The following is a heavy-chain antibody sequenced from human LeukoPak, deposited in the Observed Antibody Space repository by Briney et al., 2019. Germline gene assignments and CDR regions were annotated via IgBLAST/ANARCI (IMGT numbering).Heavy chain of an antibody. CDR3: ARASRPASRRAFDI. V-gene: IGHV1-2*02. D-gene: IGHD6-25*01. J-gene: IGHJ3*02. Sequence: ASVKVSCKASGYTFTSYYMHWVRQAPGQGLEWMGWINPNSGGTNYAQKFQGRVTMTRDTSISTAYMELSRLRSDDTAVYYCARASRPASRRAFDIWGQGTMVTVSS. CDR2: INPNSGGT. CDR1: GYTFTSYY.